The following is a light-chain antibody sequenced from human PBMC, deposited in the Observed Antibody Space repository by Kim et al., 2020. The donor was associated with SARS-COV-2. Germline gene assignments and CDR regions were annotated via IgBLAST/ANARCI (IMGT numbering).Light chain of an antibody. V-gene: IGKV3-20*01. CDR1: QSVASNH. Sequence: LTPGERATLSCRASQSVASNHLAWFQQKPGQAPRLLVYGTSSRATGIPDRFSGSGSGTEFTLTISRLEPEDFAIYYCQQYDRSPYTFGQGTKLEI. CDR2: GTS. J-gene: IGKJ2*01. CDR3: QQYDRSPYT.